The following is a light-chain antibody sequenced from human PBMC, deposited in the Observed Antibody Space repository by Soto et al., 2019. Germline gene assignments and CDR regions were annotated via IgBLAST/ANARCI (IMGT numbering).Light chain of an antibody. J-gene: IGKJ1*01. CDR3: QQYGSSGT. CDR2: GAS. CDR1: QSVSNNY. V-gene: IGKV3-20*01. Sequence: EIVLTQSPGTLSLSPGERATLSCRASQSVSNNYLAWYQQKPGQAARLLIYGASNRATGIPDRFSGSGSGTDFTLTISRLEPEDFAVYYCQQYGSSGTFGQGTKV.